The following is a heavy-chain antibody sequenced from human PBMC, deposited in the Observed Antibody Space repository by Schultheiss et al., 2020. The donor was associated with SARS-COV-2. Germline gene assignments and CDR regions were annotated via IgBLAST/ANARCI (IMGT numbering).Heavy chain of an antibody. Sequence: GESLKISCAASGFTFSDYYMSWIRQAPGKGLEWVSYISSTTSYTNYADSVKGRFTISRDNAKNSLFLQMNSLRAEDTAVYYCARGYCTNGICFHYFYYMDVWGKGTTVTVSS. D-gene: IGHD2-8*01. CDR2: ISSTTSYT. CDR1: GFTFSDYY. V-gene: IGHV3-11*05. CDR3: ARGYCTNGICFHYFYYMDV. J-gene: IGHJ6*03.